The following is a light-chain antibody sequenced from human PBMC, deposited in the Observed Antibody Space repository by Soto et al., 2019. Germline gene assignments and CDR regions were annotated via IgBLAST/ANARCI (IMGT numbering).Light chain of an antibody. CDR2: GAS. CDR3: QQRSNWPYT. CDR1: QSVSSN. J-gene: IGKJ2*01. Sequence: EIVMTQSPATLSVSPGERATLSCRASQSVSSNLAWYQQKPGQAPRLLIYGASSRATGIPVRFSGSGSGTEFTLTISSLQSEDFAVYYCQQRSNWPYTFGQGTKVDIK. V-gene: IGKV3-15*01.